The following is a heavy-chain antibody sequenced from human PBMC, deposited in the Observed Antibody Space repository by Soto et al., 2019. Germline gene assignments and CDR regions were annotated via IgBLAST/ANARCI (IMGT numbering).Heavy chain of an antibody. Sequence: SETLSLTCAVYGGSFSGYYWSWIRQPPGKGLEGIGEINHSGSTNYNPSLKSRVTISVDTSKNQFSLKLSSVTAADTAVYYCARGLLETAVAVDNFDYWGQGTLVTVSS. J-gene: IGHJ4*02. V-gene: IGHV4-34*01. CDR2: INHSGST. CDR1: GGSFSGYY. D-gene: IGHD6-19*01. CDR3: ARGLLETAVAVDNFDY.